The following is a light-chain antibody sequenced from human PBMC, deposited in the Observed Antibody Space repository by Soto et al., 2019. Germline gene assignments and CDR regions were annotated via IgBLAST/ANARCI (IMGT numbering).Light chain of an antibody. CDR3: QQYDKWPRI. CDR2: FAS. J-gene: IGKJ1*01. V-gene: IGKV3-15*01. Sequence: VMTQSPATLSVSPGERAALSCRASQSVSTNLAWYQQKPGQPPRLLIYFASTRATAVPARFTAGGSGTEFTLTISSLQSHDLAVYYCQQYDKWPRIFGQGTKVEIK. CDR1: QSVSTN.